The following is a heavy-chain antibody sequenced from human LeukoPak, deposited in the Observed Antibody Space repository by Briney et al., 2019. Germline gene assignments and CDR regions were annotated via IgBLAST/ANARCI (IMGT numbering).Heavy chain of an antibody. V-gene: IGHV4-59*12. D-gene: IGHD3-10*01. CDR3: ARGAALRGAPFDY. CDR1: GGSISSYY. J-gene: IGHJ4*02. CDR2: IYHSGST. Sequence: PSETLSLTCTVSGGSISSYYWSWIRQPPGKGLEWIGYIYHSGSTYYNPSLKSRVTISVDRSKNQFSLKLSSVTAADTAVYYCARGAALRGAPFDYWGQGTLVTVSS.